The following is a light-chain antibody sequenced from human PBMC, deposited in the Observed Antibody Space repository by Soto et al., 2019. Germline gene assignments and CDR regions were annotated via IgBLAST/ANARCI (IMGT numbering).Light chain of an antibody. CDR3: SSFTSGGTWV. J-gene: IGLJ3*02. CDR1: SSDVGAYNH. CDR2: EVN. V-gene: IGLV2-14*03. Sequence: QLVLTQPASVSGSPGQSITISCTGTSSDVGAYNHVSWYQQHPGKVPKVMIYEVNNRPSGVSNRFSASKSGNTASLTISGLQAEDEATYYCSSFTSGGTWVFGGGTQLTVL.